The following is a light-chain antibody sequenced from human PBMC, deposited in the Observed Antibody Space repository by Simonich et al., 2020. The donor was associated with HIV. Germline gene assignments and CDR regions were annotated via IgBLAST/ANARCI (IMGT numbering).Light chain of an antibody. V-gene: IGKV3D-20*01. J-gene: IGKJ3*01. CDR1: HSVSSTY. CDR3: QQYNNWPSPFT. Sequence: EIVLTQSPGTLSLSPGERATLSCRASHSVSSTYLDWYPRKPGLAPRLLIYDASSRATGIPYRFSGSGSGIDFTITISRLEPEYFAVYYCQQYNNWPSPFTFGPGTKVDLK. CDR2: DAS.